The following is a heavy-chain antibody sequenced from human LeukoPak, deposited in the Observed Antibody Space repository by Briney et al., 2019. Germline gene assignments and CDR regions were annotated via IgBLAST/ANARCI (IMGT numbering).Heavy chain of an antibody. CDR1: GYIFTDHY. V-gene: IGHV1-2*02. J-gene: IGHJ4*02. CDR3: ARGHSSSWYEGDY. D-gene: IGHD6-13*01. CDR2: INPSSGGT. Sequence: ASVKVSCKASGYIFTDHYMHWVRQAPGQGLEWMGWINPSSGGTSYAQKFQGRVTMTRDTSISTAYMELSSLRSDDTAVYYCARGHSSSWYEGDYWGQGTLVTVSS.